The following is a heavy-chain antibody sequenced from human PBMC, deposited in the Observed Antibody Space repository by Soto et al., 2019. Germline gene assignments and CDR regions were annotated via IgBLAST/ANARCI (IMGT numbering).Heavy chain of an antibody. CDR2: IHSDGST. D-gene: IGHD6-19*01. Sequence: PGGSLRLSCSVAGFTVSDSMSWVRQAPGKGLECVSFIHSDGSTHYTDSVRGRFTISRDNSKNTLYLQMDRLRVDDTAAYFCARDASGSFDYWGQGPLGTVSS. CDR3: ARDASGSFDY. V-gene: IGHV3-53*01. CDR1: GFTVSDS. J-gene: IGHJ4*02.